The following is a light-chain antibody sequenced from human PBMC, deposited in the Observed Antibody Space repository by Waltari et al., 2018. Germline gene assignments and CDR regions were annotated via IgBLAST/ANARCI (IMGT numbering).Light chain of an antibody. Sequence: IQMTQSPSTLSASVGDRVTITCRASQSINNWLAWYQQKPGQAPKLLIYTASSLESGVPSRFSGSGSGTEFTLTISSLQPDDFATYYCQQYTTYSTFGGGTKVEIE. CDR3: QQYTTYST. CDR2: TAS. CDR1: QSINNW. J-gene: IGKJ4*01. V-gene: IGKV1-5*03.